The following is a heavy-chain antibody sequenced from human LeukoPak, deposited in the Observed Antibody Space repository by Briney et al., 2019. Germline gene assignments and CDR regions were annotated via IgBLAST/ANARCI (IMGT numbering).Heavy chain of an antibody. J-gene: IGHJ6*02. CDR2: IWYDGSNK. CDR1: GFTFSDYG. Sequence: GGSLRLSCTASGFTFSDYGMHWVRQPPGKGLEWVAIIWYDGSNKTYEDSVKGRFTISRDNSKNTLYLQMDSLKTEDTAVYYCTTPRGPAPNDYRMDVWGQGTTVTVSS. V-gene: IGHV3-33*01. CDR3: TTPRGPAPNDYRMDV. D-gene: IGHD2-2*01.